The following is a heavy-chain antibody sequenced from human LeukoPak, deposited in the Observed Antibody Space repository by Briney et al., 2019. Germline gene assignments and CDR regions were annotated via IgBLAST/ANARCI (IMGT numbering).Heavy chain of an antibody. CDR1: GYTFTSYG. D-gene: IGHD3-16*01. J-gene: IGHJ4*02. CDR2: ISAYNGNT. Sequence: GASVKVSCKASGYTFTSYGISWVRQAPRQGLEWMGWISAYNGNTNYAQKLQGRVTMTTDTSTSTAYMELRSLRSDDTAVYYCARQIDDYVWGGFDYWGQGTLVTVSS. CDR3: ARQIDDYVWGGFDY. V-gene: IGHV1-18*01.